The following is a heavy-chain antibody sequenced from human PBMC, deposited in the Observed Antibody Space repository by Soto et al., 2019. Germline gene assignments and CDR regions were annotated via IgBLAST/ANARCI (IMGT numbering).Heavy chain of an antibody. CDR1: GFSLTTRGVG. Sequence: QITLKESGPTLVKPTQTLTLTCTFSGFSLTTRGVGVGWIRQPPGKALEWLALIYWDDDEGYSPSLKSRLTXXXXXXXXXXXXXXXXXXXXXXXXXXXAHRPRGYSYHFDYWGQGTLVTVSS. V-gene: IGHV2-5*02. CDR2: IYWDDDE. D-gene: IGHD5-18*01. J-gene: IGHJ4*02. CDR3: AHRPRGYSYHFDY.